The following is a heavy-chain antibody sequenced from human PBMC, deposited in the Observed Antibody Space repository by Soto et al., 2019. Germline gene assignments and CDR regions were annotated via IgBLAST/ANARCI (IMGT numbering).Heavy chain of an antibody. V-gene: IGHV1-2*04. J-gene: IGHJ6*02. Sequence: ASVKVSCKASGYTFTGDYMHWVRQAPGQGLEWMGWINPNSGGTNYAQKFQGWVTMTRDTSISTAYMELSRLRSDDTAVYYCARDIGDYPYYYYGMDVWGQGTTVTVSS. CDR1: GYTFTGDY. D-gene: IGHD4-17*01. CDR3: ARDIGDYPYYYYGMDV. CDR2: INPNSGGT.